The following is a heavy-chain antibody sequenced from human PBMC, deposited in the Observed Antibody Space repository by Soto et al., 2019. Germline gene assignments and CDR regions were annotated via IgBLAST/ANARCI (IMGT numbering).Heavy chain of an antibody. CDR1: GFTFDDYA. Sequence: GGSLRLSCAASGFTFDDYAMHWVRQAPGKGLEWVSGISWNSGSIGYADSVKGRFTISRDNAKNSLYLQMNSLRAEDTALYYCAKGPLTPAAMAPAYSYYGMDVWGQGTTVTVSS. D-gene: IGHD5-18*01. CDR2: ISWNSGSI. J-gene: IGHJ6*02. CDR3: AKGPLTPAAMAPAYSYYGMDV. V-gene: IGHV3-9*01.